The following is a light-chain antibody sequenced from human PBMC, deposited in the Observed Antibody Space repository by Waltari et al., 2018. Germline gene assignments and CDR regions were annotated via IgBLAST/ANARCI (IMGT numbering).Light chain of an antibody. Sequence: IQVTQSPSSLSASVGDRVTITCRASQTISNYLNWYQQKPGKVPKLLIFAASSLQSGVPSRFSGSGSGTDLTLTISSLESEDFATYYCQQSYTSPRTFGQGTKVEI. CDR1: QTISNY. V-gene: IGKV1-39*01. J-gene: IGKJ1*01. CDR2: AAS. CDR3: QQSYTSPRT.